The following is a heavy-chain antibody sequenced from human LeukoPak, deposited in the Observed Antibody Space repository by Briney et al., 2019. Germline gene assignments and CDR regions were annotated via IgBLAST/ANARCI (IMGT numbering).Heavy chain of an antibody. Sequence: GGSLRLSCAASGFTFSSYAMSWGRQAPGQGLEWVSLISTSGGRTYYADSMKGRFTISRDNSKNTLYLQMNSLRAEDTAVYYCARVSSGWPFDFWGQGTLVTVSS. V-gene: IGHV3-23*01. CDR2: ISTSGGRT. CDR1: GFTFSSYA. J-gene: IGHJ4*02. D-gene: IGHD6-19*01. CDR3: ARVSSGWPFDF.